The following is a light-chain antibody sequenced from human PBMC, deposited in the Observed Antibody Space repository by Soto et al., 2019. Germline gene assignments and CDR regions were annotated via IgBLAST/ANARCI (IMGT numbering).Light chain of an antibody. CDR2: DVS. CDR1: SSDVGRYNY. J-gene: IGLJ1*01. CDR3: SSFTSNYFYV. V-gene: IGLV2-14*03. Sequence: QSVLTQPASVSGSPGQSITIPCTGTSSDVGRYNYVSWYQQHPGKVPKVIIYDVSDRPSGVSHRFSGSKSGNTASLTISGLQAEDEADYYCSSFTSNYFYVFGPGTKVTVL.